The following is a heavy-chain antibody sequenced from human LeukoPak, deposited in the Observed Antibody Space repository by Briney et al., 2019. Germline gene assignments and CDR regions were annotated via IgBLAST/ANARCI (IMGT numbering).Heavy chain of an antibody. J-gene: IGHJ4*02. V-gene: IGHV1-58*02. D-gene: IGHD6-19*01. CDR1: GFTFTSSA. CDR3: AADSSLYSSGWYTFDY. CDR2: IVVGSGNT. Sequence: ASVKVSCKASGFTFTSSAMQWVRQARGQRLEWIGWIVVGSGNTNYAQKFQERVTTTRDMSTSTAYMELSSLRSEDTAVYYCAADSSLYSSGWYTFDYWGQGTLVTVSS.